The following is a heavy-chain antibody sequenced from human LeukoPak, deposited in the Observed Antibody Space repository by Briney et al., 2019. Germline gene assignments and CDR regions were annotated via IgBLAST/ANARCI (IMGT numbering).Heavy chain of an antibody. CDR2: ISWNSGSI. Sequence: GGSLRVFCAASGFHFDDYAMQWVRPAPGEGLEWVSGISWNSGSIGFADSVKGRFTIPRDTAKHSLYLQMNSLRAEDAALYYCAKEIGPGEDFWSAYYDDWGQGTLVTVSS. J-gene: IGHJ4*02. V-gene: IGHV3-9*01. CDR1: GFHFDDYA. CDR3: AKEIGPGEDFWSAYYDD. D-gene: IGHD3-3*01.